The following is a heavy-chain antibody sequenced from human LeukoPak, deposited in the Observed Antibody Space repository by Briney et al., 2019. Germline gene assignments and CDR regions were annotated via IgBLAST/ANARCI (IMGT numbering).Heavy chain of an antibody. J-gene: IGHJ3*01. CDR3: SREWFGASDL. CDR1: DVSISTHF. CDR2: VYSSGTV. D-gene: IGHD3-10*01. V-gene: IGHV4-4*07. Sequence: SETLSLTCSVPDVSISTHFWSWIRQPAGRGLQWIGRVYSSGTVSYNPSLKSRVRLSVDTSKSQVSLTLTSVTAADTAVYYCSREWFGASDLWGQGTMVIVSS.